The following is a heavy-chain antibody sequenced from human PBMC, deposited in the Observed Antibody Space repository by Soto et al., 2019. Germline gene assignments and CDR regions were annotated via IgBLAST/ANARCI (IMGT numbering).Heavy chain of an antibody. CDR2: ISDSGVT. Sequence: QVELQESGPRLVKFSETLSRVCSVSGDSIIRSFWGWIRQSPGKGLEYIGYISDSGVTDYDPSLKSRVTISVDTSKNQYSLKLTSVTAADTAMYYCARGGGEFSGPDSFDIWGQGTMVTVSS. J-gene: IGHJ3*02. V-gene: IGHV4-59*01. CDR3: ARGGGEFSGPDSFDI. D-gene: IGHD3-10*01. CDR1: GDSIIRSF.